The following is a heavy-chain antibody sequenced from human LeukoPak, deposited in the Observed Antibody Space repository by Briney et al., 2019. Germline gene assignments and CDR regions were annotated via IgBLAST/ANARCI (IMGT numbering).Heavy chain of an antibody. D-gene: IGHD3-22*01. CDR1: GFTFSSYW. CDR3: ARAKYYYESSGYYGFDY. Sequence: GGSLRLSCVGSGFTFSSYWMTWVRQAPGKGLEWVANIKQDGSEKYYVDSVKGRFTISRDNAKNSLYRQMNSLRAEDTAVYYCARAKYYYESSGYYGFDYWGQGTLVTVSS. J-gene: IGHJ4*02. CDR2: IKQDGSEK. V-gene: IGHV3-7*01.